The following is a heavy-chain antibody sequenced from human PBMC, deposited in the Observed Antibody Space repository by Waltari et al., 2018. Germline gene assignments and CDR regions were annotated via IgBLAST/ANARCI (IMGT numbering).Heavy chain of an antibody. CDR3: ARGPVRGRYWYFDL. D-gene: IGHD3-10*01. CDR1: GGSISSYY. CDR2: IYYSGST. Sequence: QVQLQESGPGLVKPSETLSLTCTVSGGSISSYYWSWIRQPPGKGLAWIGYIYYSGSTNYNPSLKSRVTISVDTSKNQFSLKVSSVTAADTAVYYCARGPVRGRYWYFDLWGRGTLVTVSS. V-gene: IGHV4-59*01. J-gene: IGHJ2*01.